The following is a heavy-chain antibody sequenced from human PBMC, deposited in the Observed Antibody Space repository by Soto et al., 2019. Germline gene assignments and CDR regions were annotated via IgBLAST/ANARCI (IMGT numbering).Heavy chain of an antibody. CDR3: VRRHVSATGIDWFDP. D-gene: IGHD6-13*01. CDR2: INAANGDT. CDR1: GYTFTSCG. J-gene: IGHJ5*02. V-gene: IGHV1-3*01. Sequence: ASVKVSCKASGYTFTSCGIRWVRQAPGQRLEWMGWINAANGDTKYSPKFQGRVTITRDTSASTAHMELSSLRSEDTAVYYCVRRHVSATGIDWFDPWGQGTLVTVSS.